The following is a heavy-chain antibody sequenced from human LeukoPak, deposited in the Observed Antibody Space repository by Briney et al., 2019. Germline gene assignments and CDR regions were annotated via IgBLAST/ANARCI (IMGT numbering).Heavy chain of an antibody. Sequence: GGSLRLSCAAPGFTFSSYAMSWVRQAPGKGLEWVSAISGSGGSTYYADSVKGRFTISRDNSKNTLYLQMNSLRAEDTAVYYCAKGVAARQDYFDYWGQGTLVTVSS. J-gene: IGHJ4*02. CDR2: ISGSGGST. CDR3: AKGVAARQDYFDY. V-gene: IGHV3-23*01. D-gene: IGHD6-6*01. CDR1: GFTFSSYA.